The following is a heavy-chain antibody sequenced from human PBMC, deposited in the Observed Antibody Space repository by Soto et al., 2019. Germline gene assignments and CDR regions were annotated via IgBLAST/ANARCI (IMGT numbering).Heavy chain of an antibody. CDR3: AGIAESIYYGMDV. J-gene: IGHJ6*02. Sequence: PSETLSLTCTVSGGSIRSYYWNWIRQPAGKGLEWIGRIYASGSTNYNPSLKSRVTMFVDTSKNQFSLKLSSVTAADTAVYFCAGIAESIYYGMDVWGQGTTVTVSS. CDR1: GGSIRSYY. CDR2: IYASGST. V-gene: IGHV4-4*07. D-gene: IGHD6-13*01.